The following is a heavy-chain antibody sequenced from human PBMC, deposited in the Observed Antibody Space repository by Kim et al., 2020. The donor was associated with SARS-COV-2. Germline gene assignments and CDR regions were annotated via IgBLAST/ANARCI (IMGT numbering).Heavy chain of an antibody. V-gene: IGHV1-69*13. Sequence: SVKVSCKASGGTFSSYAISWVRQAPGQGLEWMGGIIPIFGTANYAQKFQGRVTITADESTSTAYMELSSLRSEDTAVYYCARATHYYDRSCDYWGQGTLVTVSS. CDR2: IIPIFGTA. CDR1: GGTFSSYA. J-gene: IGHJ4*02. CDR3: ARATHYYDRSCDY. D-gene: IGHD3-22*01.